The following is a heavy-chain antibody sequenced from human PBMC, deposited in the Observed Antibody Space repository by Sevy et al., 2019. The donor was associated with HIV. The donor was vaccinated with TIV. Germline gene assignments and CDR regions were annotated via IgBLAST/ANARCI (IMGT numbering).Heavy chain of an antibody. V-gene: IGHV3-21*04. J-gene: IGHJ4*02. Sequence: GGSLRLSCAASGFTFRTYSMNWVRQALGKGLEWLSSISDDSRYIYYSDSVKGRFTISRANTKNLLYLQINNLRVEDTAIYYCARDFTIFGVVSGIDYWGQGNLVTVSS. CDR3: ARDFTIFGVVSGIDY. CDR2: ISDDSRYI. D-gene: IGHD3-3*01. CDR1: GFTFRTYS.